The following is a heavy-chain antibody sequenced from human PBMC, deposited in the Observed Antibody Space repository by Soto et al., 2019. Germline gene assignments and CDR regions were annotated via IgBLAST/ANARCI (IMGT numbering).Heavy chain of an antibody. Sequence: QITLKESGPTLVKPTQTLTLTCTFSGFLLSTSGVGVAWIRQPPGKALEWLSLIYWDDDKRYSPSLKSRLTITKDHSKNQVVLTMTNTDPVDTATYYCAHTPEGASRIRGTGRYFQHWGQGTLVTVSS. CDR3: AHTPEGASRIRGTGRYFQH. CDR1: GFLLSTSGVG. D-gene: IGHD3-10*01. J-gene: IGHJ1*01. V-gene: IGHV2-5*02. CDR2: IYWDDDK.